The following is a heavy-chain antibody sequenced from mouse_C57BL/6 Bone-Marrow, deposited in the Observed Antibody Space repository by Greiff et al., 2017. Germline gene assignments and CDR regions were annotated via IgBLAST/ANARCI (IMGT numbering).Heavy chain of an antibody. D-gene: IGHD1-1*01. V-gene: IGHV1-85*01. CDR1: GYTFTSYD. J-gene: IGHJ1*03. Sequence: VKLMESGPELVKPGASVKLSCKASGYTFTSYDINWVKQRPGQGLEWIGWIYPRDGSTKYNETFKGKATLTVDTSSSTAYMELHSLTSEDSAVYFCARLEFDGSSGDWYFDVWGTGTTVTVSS. CDR2: IYPRDGST. CDR3: ARLEFDGSSGDWYFDV.